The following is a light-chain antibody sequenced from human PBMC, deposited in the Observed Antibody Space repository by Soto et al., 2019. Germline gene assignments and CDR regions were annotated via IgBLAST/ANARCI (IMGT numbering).Light chain of an antibody. CDR1: QIISTY. J-gene: IGKJ1*01. CDR2: RAS. Sequence: DIQMTQSPSSLSASVGDRVTISCRASQIISTYLNWYQQKPGTAPRLLISRASSVKSGVPPRFSGSGSGRDFTLTISSLRPEDIATYFCQQSYTSPPWAFDQGTKVEVK. V-gene: IGKV1-39*01. CDR3: QQSYTSPPWA.